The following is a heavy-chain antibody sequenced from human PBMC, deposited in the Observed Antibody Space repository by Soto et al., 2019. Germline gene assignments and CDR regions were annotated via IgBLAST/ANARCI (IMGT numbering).Heavy chain of an antibody. CDR3: ARDHSGAGAFDI. Sequence: SETLSLTCTVSGGSISSYYWSWIRQPPGKGLEWIGYIYYSGSTNYNPSLKSRVTISVDTSKNQFSLKLSSVTAADTAVYYCARDHSGAGAFDIWGQGTMVTVSS. J-gene: IGHJ3*02. V-gene: IGHV4-59*01. CDR2: IYYSGST. D-gene: IGHD3-10*01. CDR1: GGSISSYY.